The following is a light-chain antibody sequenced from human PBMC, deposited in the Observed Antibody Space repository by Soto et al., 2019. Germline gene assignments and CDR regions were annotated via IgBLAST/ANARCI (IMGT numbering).Light chain of an antibody. V-gene: IGKV1-33*01. CDR1: QDIDNS. CDR3: QQYDAPSIT. J-gene: IGKJ5*01. Sequence: DIQMTQSQSSLSAAGGDRVTICCQASQDIDNSLNWYQQKPAKAPKLLIYDASNLETGVPSRFTGSGSGTHFTFTLSSLQAEDIATYYCQQYDAPSITFGQATRLEIK. CDR2: DAS.